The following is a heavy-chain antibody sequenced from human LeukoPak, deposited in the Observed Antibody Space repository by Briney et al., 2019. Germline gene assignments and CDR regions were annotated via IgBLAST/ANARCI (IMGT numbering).Heavy chain of an antibody. CDR3: ARGVDFSGDH. CDR1: GFTFSNFW. Sequence: GGSLRLSCAVSGFTFSNFWMSWVRQATGRGLEWVANIHPEGNEKYHVESVKGRFTISRDNAKNLLFLQMNGLRVEDTAVYYCARGVDFSGDHWGRGTLVTVSS. J-gene: IGHJ4*02. D-gene: IGHD2/OR15-2a*01. CDR2: IHPEGNEK. V-gene: IGHV3-7*04.